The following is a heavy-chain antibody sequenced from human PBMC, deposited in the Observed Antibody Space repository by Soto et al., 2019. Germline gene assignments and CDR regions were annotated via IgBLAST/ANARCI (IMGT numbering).Heavy chain of an antibody. CDR3: ARDSSGGAFDI. CDR2: ISSSSSYI. CDR1: GFTFSIYS. Sequence: GGSLRLSCAASGFTFSIYSMNWFRQAPGKGLEWVSSISSSSSYIYYADSVKGRFTISRDNAKNSLYLQMNSLRAEDTAVYYCARDSSGGAFDIWGQGTMVTVSS. D-gene: IGHD3-10*01. V-gene: IGHV3-21*01. J-gene: IGHJ3*02.